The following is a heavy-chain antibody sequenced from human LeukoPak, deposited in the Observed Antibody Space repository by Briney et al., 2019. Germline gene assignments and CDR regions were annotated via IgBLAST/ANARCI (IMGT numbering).Heavy chain of an antibody. CDR1: GDSVSGNDAT. D-gene: IGHD1-26*01. Sequence: SQTLSLTCAISGDSVSGNDATWNWIRQSSSRGLEWLGRTYFRSKWYSEYAASVKNRISVNSDTSKNQFSLQLNSVTPKDTAIYYCVRKMGAFDYWGQGTLVTVSS. J-gene: IGHJ4*02. CDR3: VRKMGAFDY. CDR2: TYFRSKWYS. V-gene: IGHV6-1*01.